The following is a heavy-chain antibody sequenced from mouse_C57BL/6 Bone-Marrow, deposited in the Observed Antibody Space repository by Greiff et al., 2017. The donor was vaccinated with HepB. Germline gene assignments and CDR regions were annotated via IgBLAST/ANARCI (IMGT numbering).Heavy chain of an antibody. J-gene: IGHJ2*01. CDR2: ISNGGGST. CDR3: ASITTVLPYYFDY. CDR1: GFTFSDYY. V-gene: IGHV5-12*01. D-gene: IGHD1-1*01. Sequence: EVQRVESGGGLVQPGGSLKLSCAASGFTFSDYYMYWVRQTPEKRLEWVAYISNGGGSTYYPDTVKGRFTISRDNAKNTLYLQMSRLKSEDTAMYYCASITTVLPYYFDYWGQGTTLTVSS.